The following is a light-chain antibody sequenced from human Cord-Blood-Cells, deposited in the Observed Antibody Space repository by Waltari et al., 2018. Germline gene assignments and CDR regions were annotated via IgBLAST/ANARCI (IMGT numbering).Light chain of an antibody. V-gene: IGLV2-14*01. Sequence: QSALTQPASVSRSPGQSLTISCTGTSSDVGGYNYVSWYQKHPGKAPKLMIYAVSNRPSGVSNRFSGSKSGNTASLTISGLQAEDEADYYCSSYTSSSTLVFGGGTKLTVL. CDR2: AVS. CDR1: SSDVGGYNY. CDR3: SSYTSSSTLV. J-gene: IGLJ2*01.